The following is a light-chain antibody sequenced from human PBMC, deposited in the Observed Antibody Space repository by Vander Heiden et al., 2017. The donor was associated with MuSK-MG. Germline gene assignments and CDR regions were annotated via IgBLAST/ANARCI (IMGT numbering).Light chain of an antibody. Sequence: QSDLTQPPSVSGSPGQSVTISCAGSSSVVGGYNYGSWYQKYPGKVPKLIIYDVNQRPSGVPDRFSASKSGTTASLTISALQAEDEAYYYCCSYAGGPLVFGTGTNVPVL. CDR3: CSYAGGPLV. CDR2: DVN. CDR1: SSVVGGYNY. V-gene: IGLV2-11*01. J-gene: IGLJ1*01.